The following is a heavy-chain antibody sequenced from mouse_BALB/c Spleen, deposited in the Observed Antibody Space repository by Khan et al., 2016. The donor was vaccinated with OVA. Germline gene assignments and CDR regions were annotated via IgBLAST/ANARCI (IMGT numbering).Heavy chain of an antibody. J-gene: IGHJ2*01. CDR3: ARTPGYYGSNYFDY. CDR2: ISSGGSYT. CDR1: GFTFINYA. D-gene: IGHD1-1*01. V-gene: IGHV5-9-3*01. Sequence: EVELVESGGGLVRPGGSLKLSCAASGFTFINYAMSWVRQTPEQRLEWVATISSGGSYTYYPDSVKGRFTISSDNAENTLYLQMSRLRSEHTAMYYCARTPGYYGSNYFDYWGQGTTLTVSS.